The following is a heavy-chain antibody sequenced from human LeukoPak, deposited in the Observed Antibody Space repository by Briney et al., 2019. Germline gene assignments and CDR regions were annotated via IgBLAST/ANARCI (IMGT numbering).Heavy chain of an antibody. CDR3: APEGDGYILFDY. CDR1: GFTFSSYG. J-gene: IGHJ4*02. Sequence: PGGSLRLSCAAPGFTFSSYGMHWVRQAPGKGLEWVAVISYDGRNKYYADSVKGRFTISRDNSKNTLYLQMNSLRVEDTAVYYCAPEGDGYILFDYWGQGTLVTVSS. V-gene: IGHV3-30*03. D-gene: IGHD5-24*01. CDR2: ISYDGRNK.